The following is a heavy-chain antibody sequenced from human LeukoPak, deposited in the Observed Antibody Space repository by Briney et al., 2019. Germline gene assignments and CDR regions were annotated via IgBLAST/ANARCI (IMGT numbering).Heavy chain of an antibody. J-gene: IGHJ6*02. CDR3: AKGEVVPAAIYGMDV. D-gene: IGHD2-2*02. CDR1: GFTFSSYA. V-gene: IGHV3-23*01. CDR2: TSNGGGNT. Sequence: GGSLRLSCAASGFTFSSYAMSWVRQAPGKGLEWVSATSNGGGNTYYADSVKGRFTISRDNSKNTLYLQMNSLRGEDTAVYYCAKGEVVPAAIYGMDVWGQGTTVTVS.